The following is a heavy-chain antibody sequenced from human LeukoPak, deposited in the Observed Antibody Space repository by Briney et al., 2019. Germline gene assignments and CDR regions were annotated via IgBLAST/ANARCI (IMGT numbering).Heavy chain of an antibody. CDR1: GYTFTSYY. CDR2: ISAYNGNT. D-gene: IGHD4-23*01. J-gene: IGHJ6*03. CDR3: ARGNDYGGSYYYYYMDV. Sequence: VASVKVSCKASGYTFTSYYMHWVRQAPGQGLEWMGWISAYNGNTNYAQKLQGRVTMTTDTSTSTAYMELRSLRSDDTAVYYCARGNDYGGSYYYYYMDVWGKGTTVTVSS. V-gene: IGHV1-18*04.